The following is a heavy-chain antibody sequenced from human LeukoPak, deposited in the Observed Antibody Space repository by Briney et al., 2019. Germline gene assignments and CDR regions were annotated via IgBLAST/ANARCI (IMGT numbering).Heavy chain of an antibody. V-gene: IGHV3-23*01. CDR3: ASGSSYYYDSSGPNGY. CDR1: GFIFSSYA. Sequence: GGSLRLSCAASGFIFSSYATSWVRQAPGKGLEWVSVIGGSGTSTYYADSVKGRFTISRDNSKNMLYLQMNSLRAEDTAVYYCASGSSYYYDSSGPNGYWGQGTLVTVSS. D-gene: IGHD3-22*01. CDR2: IGGSGTST. J-gene: IGHJ4*02.